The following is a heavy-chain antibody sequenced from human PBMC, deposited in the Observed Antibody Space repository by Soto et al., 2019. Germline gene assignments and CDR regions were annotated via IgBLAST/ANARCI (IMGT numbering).Heavy chain of an antibody. D-gene: IGHD7-27*01. CDR1: DDSISTDY. CDR3: AKNWNWGSLVH. J-gene: IGHJ4*02. CDR2: IYYGGST. V-gene: IGHV4-59*08. Sequence: SETRSLTCTVSDDSISTDYWSWIRQSPGKGLEWIGFIYYGGSTNYNPSLKSRVTISVDTPKNQFSLKLSSVTAADTAVYYCAKNWNWGSLVHWGQGTLVTVS.